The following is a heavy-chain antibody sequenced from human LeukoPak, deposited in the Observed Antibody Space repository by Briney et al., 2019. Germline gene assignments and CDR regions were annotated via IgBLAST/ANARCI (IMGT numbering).Heavy chain of an antibody. V-gene: IGHV3-7*01. J-gene: IGHJ3*01. CDR2: IKQDGSEK. CDR1: GFTFSSYW. D-gene: IGHD2-2*01. Sequence: GGSLRLSCAASGFTFSSYWMSWVRQAPGKGLEWVANIKQDGSEKYYVDSAKGRFTISRDNAKNTLYLQMNSLRAEDTAVYYCARTEYCSPTSCKYASFWGQGTMVTVSS. CDR3: ARTEYCSPTSCKYASF.